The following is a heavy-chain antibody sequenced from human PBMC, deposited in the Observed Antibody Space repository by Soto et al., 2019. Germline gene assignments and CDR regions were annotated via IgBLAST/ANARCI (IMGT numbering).Heavy chain of an antibody. D-gene: IGHD3-16*02. V-gene: IGHV3-48*03. CDR3: ARVNRYDYVWGSYRYPFDY. CDR1: GFTFSSYE. J-gene: IGHJ4*02. CDR2: ISSSGSTI. Sequence: EVQLVESGGGLVQPGGSLRPSGAAPGFTFSSYEMNWVRQAPGKGLEWVPYISSSGSTIYDADSVKGRFTSSRDNAKNSLYLQMNSLRAEDTAVYYCARVNRYDYVWGSYRYPFDYWGQGTLVTVSS.